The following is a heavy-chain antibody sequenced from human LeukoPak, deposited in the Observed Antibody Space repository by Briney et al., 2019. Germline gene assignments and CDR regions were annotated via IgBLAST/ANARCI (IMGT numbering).Heavy chain of an antibody. CDR1: GYTFTGYY. Sequence: GASVKVSCKASGYTFTGYYMHWVRQAPGQGLEWMGWIDPKSGVTNYAQRFQGRVTMTRDTSISAAYLELSRLRSDDTAVYFCAKERAYNGYDRPALGSWGQGTLVTVSS. CDR3: AKERAYNGYDRPALGS. D-gene: IGHD5-12*01. CDR2: IDPKSGVT. J-gene: IGHJ4*02. V-gene: IGHV1-2*02.